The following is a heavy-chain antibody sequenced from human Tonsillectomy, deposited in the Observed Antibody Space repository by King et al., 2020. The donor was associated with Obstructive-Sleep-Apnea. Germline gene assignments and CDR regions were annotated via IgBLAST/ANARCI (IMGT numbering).Heavy chain of an antibody. J-gene: IGHJ4*02. CDR1: GFTFSSYS. V-gene: IGHV3-48*03. Sequence: VQLVESGGGLVQPGGSLRLSCAASGFTFSSYSLHWVRQAPGKGLEWLSYISSGGTTIYYADSVKGRFTISRDNAKNSLFLQINSLGAEDTAVYFCAREGGYYDSSGYAPIFDYWGQGTLVTVSS. CDR2: ISSGGTTI. CDR3: AREGGYYDSSGYAPIFDY. D-gene: IGHD3-22*01.